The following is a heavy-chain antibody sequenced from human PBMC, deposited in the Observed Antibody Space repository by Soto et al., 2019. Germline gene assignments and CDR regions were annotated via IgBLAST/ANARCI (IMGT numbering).Heavy chain of an antibody. CDR3: ATLGPYYDILTGYYDAFDI. D-gene: IGHD3-9*01. Sequence: SETLSLTCTVSGGSISSYYWSWIRQPPGKGLEWIGYIYYSGSTNYNPSLKSRVTISVDTSKNQFSLKLSSVTASYTAVYYCATLGPYYDILTGYYDAFDIWGQGTMVTVSS. CDR1: GGSISSYY. CDR2: IYYSGST. J-gene: IGHJ3*02. V-gene: IGHV4-59*01.